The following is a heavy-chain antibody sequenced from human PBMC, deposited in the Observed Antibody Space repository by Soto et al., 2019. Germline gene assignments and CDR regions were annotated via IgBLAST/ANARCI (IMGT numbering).Heavy chain of an antibody. Sequence: NPSETLSLTCTVSGGSISSYYWSWIRQPAGKGLEWIGRIYTSGSTNYNPSLKSRVTMSVDTSKNQFSLKLSSVTAADTAVYYCARVSEDSSSWYSNWFDPWGQGTLVTVSS. CDR3: ARVSEDSSSWYSNWFDP. CDR1: GGSISSYY. V-gene: IGHV4-4*07. CDR2: IYTSGST. D-gene: IGHD6-13*01. J-gene: IGHJ5*02.